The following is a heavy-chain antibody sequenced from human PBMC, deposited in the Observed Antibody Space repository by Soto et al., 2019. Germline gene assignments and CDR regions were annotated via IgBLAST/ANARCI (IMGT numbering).Heavy chain of an antibody. D-gene: IGHD1-26*01. J-gene: IGHJ6*02. V-gene: IGHV3-30*18. CDR3: AKDVVVGATTGLGDYYYYYGMDV. Sequence: WRSLRLSCAASGFTFGSYGMHWVRQSPGKGLEWVSVISYDGSNKYYADSVKGRFTISRDNSKNTLYLQMNSLRAEDTAVYYCAKDVVVGATTGLGDYYYYYGMDVWGQGTTVTVSS. CDR1: GFTFGSYG. CDR2: ISYDGSNK.